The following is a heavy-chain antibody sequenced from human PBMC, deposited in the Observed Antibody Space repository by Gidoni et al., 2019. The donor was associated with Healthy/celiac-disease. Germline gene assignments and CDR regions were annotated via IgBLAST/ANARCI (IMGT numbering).Heavy chain of an antibody. CDR1: GFTFINAW. D-gene: IGHD3-22*01. CDR3: TPYYYDSRGLDY. Sequence: EVQLVESGGCWVKPGGSLKMSWSSPGFTFINAWRNWVRQAQGKGLEWVGRIKSKTDGGTTAYAAPVKGRFTISRDDSKNTLYLQMNSLKTEDTAVYYCTPYYYDSRGLDYWGQGTLVTVSS. J-gene: IGHJ4*02. CDR2: IKSKTDGGTT. V-gene: IGHV3-15*07.